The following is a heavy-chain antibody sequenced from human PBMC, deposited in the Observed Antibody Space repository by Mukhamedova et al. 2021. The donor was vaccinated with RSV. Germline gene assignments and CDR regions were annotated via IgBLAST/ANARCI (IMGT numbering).Heavy chain of an antibody. D-gene: IGHD6-13*01. J-gene: IGHJ5*02. CDR2: IYWDDDK. V-gene: IGHV2-5*02. Sequence: IRQPPGKALEWLALIYWDDDKRYSPSLKSRLTITKDTSKNQVVLIMTNMDPVDTATYFCAHTTPQPGSSRPSNWFDPWGQGTLV. CDR3: AHTTPQPGSSRPSNWFDP.